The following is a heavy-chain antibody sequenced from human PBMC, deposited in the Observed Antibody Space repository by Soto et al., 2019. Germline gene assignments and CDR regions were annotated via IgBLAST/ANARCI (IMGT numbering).Heavy chain of an antibody. J-gene: IGHJ6*02. CDR3: ESSYGDSYYYGMDV. Sequence: ASVKVSCKASGYTFTSYGISWVRQAPGQGLEWMGWISAYNGNTNYAQKFQGRVTMTTDTSTSTAYMELRSLRSDDTAVYYCESSYGDSYYYGMDVWGQGTTVTVSS. CDR2: ISAYNGNT. V-gene: IGHV1-18*01. CDR1: GYTFTSYG. D-gene: IGHD4-17*01.